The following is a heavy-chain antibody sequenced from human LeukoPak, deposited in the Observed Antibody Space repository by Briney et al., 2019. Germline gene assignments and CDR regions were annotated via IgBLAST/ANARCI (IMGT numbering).Heavy chain of an antibody. D-gene: IGHD2-2*01. Sequence: SVKVSCKASGGTFSSYAISWVRQAPGQGLEWMGRIIPILGIANYAQKFQGRVTITADKSTSTAYMELSSLRSEDTAVYYCARDLEPAAAIRSLWGYWGQGTLVTVSS. CDR3: ARDLEPAAAIRSLWGY. J-gene: IGHJ4*02. CDR1: GGTFSSYA. V-gene: IGHV1-69*04. CDR2: IIPILGIA.